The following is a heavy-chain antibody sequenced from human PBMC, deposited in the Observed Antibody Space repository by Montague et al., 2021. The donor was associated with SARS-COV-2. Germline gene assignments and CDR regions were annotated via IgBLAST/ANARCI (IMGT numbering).Heavy chain of an antibody. D-gene: IGHD3-10*01. J-gene: IGHJ6*02. V-gene: IGHV3-33*08. CDR2: IWYDGSNQ. CDR1: GFTFSSYD. CDR3: AREYSAPRWFGEYNRYGMDV. Sequence: SLSLSCSASGFTFSSYDMHWVRQAPGKGLEWVAVIWYDGSNQYYGDSVKGRFTISRDNSKNTLYLQMNSLRAEDTAVYYCAREYSAPRWFGEYNRYGMDVWGQGTTVTVS.